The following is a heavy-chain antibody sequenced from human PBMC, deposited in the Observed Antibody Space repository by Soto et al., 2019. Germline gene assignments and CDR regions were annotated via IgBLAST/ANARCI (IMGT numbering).Heavy chain of an antibody. CDR3: VRGTAIARQHFDC. Sequence: VAVTSADGTDKYYADSVKGRFTISRDNSKNTLYLQMNSLGVEDTAVYYCVRGTAIARQHFDCWGQGTLVTVSS. D-gene: IGHD6-6*01. V-gene: IGHV3-30*03. J-gene: IGHJ4*02. CDR2: TSADGTDK.